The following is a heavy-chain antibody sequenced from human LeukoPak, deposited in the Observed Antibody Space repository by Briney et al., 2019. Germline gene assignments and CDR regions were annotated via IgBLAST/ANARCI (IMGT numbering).Heavy chain of an antibody. Sequence: SETLSLTCTVSGYSISSDYYWGWIRQPPGKGLEWIGEINHSGSTNYNPSLKSRVAISVDTSKNQFSLKLSSVTAADTAVYYCASQVRGVTAFDYWGQGTLVTVSS. CDR2: INHSGST. V-gene: IGHV4-38-2*02. CDR1: GYSISSDYY. D-gene: IGHD3-10*01. J-gene: IGHJ4*02. CDR3: ASQVRGVTAFDY.